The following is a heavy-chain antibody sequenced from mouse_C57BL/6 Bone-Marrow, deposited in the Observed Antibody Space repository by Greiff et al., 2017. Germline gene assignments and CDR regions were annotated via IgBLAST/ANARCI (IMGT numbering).Heavy chain of an antibody. J-gene: IGHJ2*01. D-gene: IGHD4-1*01. CDR1: GYTFTSYW. Sequence: QVQLQQPGAELVKPGASVKLSCKASGYTFTSYWMQWVKQRPGQGLEWIGEIDPSDSYTNYNQKFKGKATLTVDTSSSTAYMQLSSLTSEDSAVYYCARNWDDYWGPGTTLTVSS. CDR2: IDPSDSYT. V-gene: IGHV1-50*01. CDR3: ARNWDDY.